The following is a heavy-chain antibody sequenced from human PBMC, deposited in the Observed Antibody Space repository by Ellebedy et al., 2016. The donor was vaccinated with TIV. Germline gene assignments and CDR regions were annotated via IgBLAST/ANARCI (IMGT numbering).Heavy chain of an antibody. J-gene: IGHJ4*02. Sequence: MPSETLSLTCTVSGVSISGYYWSWVRQPPGKGLEWIGYIHYTGTTNYNPSLKSRVTISLDTSKNQFSLNLHSVTAADTAVYYCTKTRGWLQPDFHYWGQGSLVTVSS. CDR1: GVSISGYY. CDR2: IHYTGTT. D-gene: IGHD5-24*01. V-gene: IGHV4-59*01. CDR3: TKTRGWLQPDFHY.